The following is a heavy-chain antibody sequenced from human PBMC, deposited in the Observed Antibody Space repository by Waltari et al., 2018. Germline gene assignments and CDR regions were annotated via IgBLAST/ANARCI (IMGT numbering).Heavy chain of an antibody. Sequence: QVQLVQSGAEVKKPGASVKVSCKASGYTFTSYAMHWVRQAPGQRLEWMGGIIPIFGTANYAQKFQGRVTITADESTSTAYMELSSLRSEDTAVYYCASFVGASHFDYWGQGTLVTVSS. D-gene: IGHD1-26*01. J-gene: IGHJ4*02. CDR1: GYTFTSYA. CDR3: ASFVGASHFDY. CDR2: IIPIFGTA. V-gene: IGHV1-69*13.